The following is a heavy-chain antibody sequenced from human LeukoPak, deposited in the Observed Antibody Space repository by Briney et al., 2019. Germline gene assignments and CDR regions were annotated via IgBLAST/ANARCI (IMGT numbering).Heavy chain of an antibody. D-gene: IGHD6-13*01. Sequence: PSETLSLTCTVSGGSITSGNYYWSWIRQPAGKGLEWIGRIYTSGSTNYNPSLKSRVTISVDTSKNQFSLKLNSVTAADTAVYYCARGLSSSSFWFDPWGQGTLVTVSS. CDR2: IYTSGST. CDR3: ARGLSSSSFWFDP. V-gene: IGHV4-61*02. J-gene: IGHJ5*02. CDR1: GGSITSGNYY.